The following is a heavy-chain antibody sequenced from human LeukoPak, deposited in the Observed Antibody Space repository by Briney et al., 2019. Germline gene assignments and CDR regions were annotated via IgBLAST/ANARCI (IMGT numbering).Heavy chain of an antibody. Sequence: KPSETLSLTCTVSGGSISSYYWSWIRQPPGKGLEWIGYIYYSGSTNYNPSLKSRVTISVDTSKNQFSLKLSSVTAADTAVYYCARTGGNSYGTLDYWGQGTLVTVSS. J-gene: IGHJ4*02. CDR1: GGSISSYY. CDR3: ARTGGNSYGTLDY. D-gene: IGHD5-18*01. CDR2: IYYSGST. V-gene: IGHV4-59*01.